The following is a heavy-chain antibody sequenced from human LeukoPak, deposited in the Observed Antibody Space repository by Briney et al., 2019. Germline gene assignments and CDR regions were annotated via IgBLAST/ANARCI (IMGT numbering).Heavy chain of an antibody. J-gene: IGHJ4*02. CDR3: ATERNYYGSGSYRSPFDY. CDR2: IYYSGST. D-gene: IGHD3-10*01. V-gene: IGHV4-39*07. CDR1: GGSISSSSYY. Sequence: SETLSLTCTVSGGSISSSSYYWGWIRQPPGKGQEWIGSIYYSGSTYYNPSLKSRVTISVDASKNQFSLKLSSVTAADTAVYYCATERNYYGSGSYRSPFDYWGQGTLVTVSS.